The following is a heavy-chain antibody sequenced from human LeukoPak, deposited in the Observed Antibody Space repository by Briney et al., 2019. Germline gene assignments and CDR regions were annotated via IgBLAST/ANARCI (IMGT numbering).Heavy chain of an antibody. D-gene: IGHD2-15*01. J-gene: IGHJ5*02. CDR3: ARGPLEYCSGGSCYSGRNWFDP. Sequence: ASVKVSCKASGYTFTSYGISWVRQAPGQGLEWMGWINPNSGGTNYAQKFQGSVTMTRDTSISTAYIILRRLTSDDTAVYYCARGPLEYCSGGSCYSGRNWFDPWGQGTLVAVSS. V-gene: IGHV1-2*02. CDR2: INPNSGGT. CDR1: GYTFTSYG.